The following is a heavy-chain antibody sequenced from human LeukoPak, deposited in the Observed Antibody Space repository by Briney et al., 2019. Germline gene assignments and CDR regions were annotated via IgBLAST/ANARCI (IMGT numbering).Heavy chain of an antibody. Sequence: GGSLRLSCTASGLVFSDAWMSWVRQAPGKGLEWVGRIKSKGGGGTADYAAPVKGRFTISRDDSKTTVYLQMNSLKTEDTAVYFCTHTKDFYETVSHWGQGTLVTVSS. D-gene: IGHD3-3*01. CDR1: GLVFSDAW. J-gene: IGHJ4*02. CDR2: IKSKGGGGTA. V-gene: IGHV3-15*01. CDR3: THTKDFYETVSH.